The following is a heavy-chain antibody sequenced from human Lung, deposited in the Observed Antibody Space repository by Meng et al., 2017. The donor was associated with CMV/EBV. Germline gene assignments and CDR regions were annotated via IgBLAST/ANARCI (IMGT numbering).Heavy chain of an antibody. V-gene: IGHV3-30*02. Sequence: GGSXRLXCAASGFTFNFYGMHWVRQAPGKGLEWVAFIPHDGSNKYYSESVKGRFTISRDNYENTLYLQMNSLRAEDMAVYYCAKDQRYSSGSDYSGQGPLVTVSS. CDR1: GFTFNFYG. CDR3: AKDQRYSSGSDY. D-gene: IGHD2-15*01. J-gene: IGHJ4*02. CDR2: IPHDGSNK.